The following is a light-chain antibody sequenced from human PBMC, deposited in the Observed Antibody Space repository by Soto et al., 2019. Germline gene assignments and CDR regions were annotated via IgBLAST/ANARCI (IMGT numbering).Light chain of an antibody. CDR2: GAS. Sequence: VPTQSPATMSGSPGERVTLSCRASQGVDLNLAWYSQNPGQAPRLAIYGASTRATDMPGTFSGSGSGTEFTLTSSSLQSEDFGVYYCQQYKNWPRTFGQGTKVDI. J-gene: IGKJ1*01. V-gene: IGKV3-15*01. CDR1: QGVDLN. CDR3: QQYKNWPRT.